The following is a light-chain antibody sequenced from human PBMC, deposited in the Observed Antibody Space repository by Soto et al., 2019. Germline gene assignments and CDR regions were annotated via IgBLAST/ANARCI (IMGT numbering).Light chain of an antibody. Sequence: QSVLTQPASKSGSPGQSITISCTETSSDVGGYNYVSWYQQHPGKAPKPMIYEVSNRPSGVSNRFSGSKSGNTASLTISGRQAEDEAGYYCSSYTSRSNVVFGGGTKLTVL. CDR1: SSDVGGYNY. CDR3: SSYTSRSNVV. J-gene: IGLJ2*01. CDR2: EVS. V-gene: IGLV2-14*01.